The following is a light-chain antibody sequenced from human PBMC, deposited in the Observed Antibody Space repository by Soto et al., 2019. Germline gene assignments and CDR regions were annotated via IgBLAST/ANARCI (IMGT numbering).Light chain of an antibody. CDR2: GAS. CDR3: QQYGSSPSIT. CDR1: QSVSSSY. Sequence: DNVLTEAPGTRPLSPGERANLSCRASQSVSSSYLAWYQQKPGQAPRLLIYGASSRATGIPDRFSGSGSGTDFTLTISRLGPEDFAVYYCQQYGSSPSITFGQGTRLEIK. J-gene: IGKJ5*01. V-gene: IGKV3-20*01.